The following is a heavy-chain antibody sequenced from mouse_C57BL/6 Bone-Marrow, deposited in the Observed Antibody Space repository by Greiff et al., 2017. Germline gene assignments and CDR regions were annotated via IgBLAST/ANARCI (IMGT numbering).Heavy chain of an antibody. V-gene: IGHV1-82*01. CDR3: AWGCADFDY. CDR2: IYPGDGDT. Sequence: QVQLQQSGPELVKPGASVKISCKASGYAFSSSWMNWVKQRPGKGLEWIGRIYPGDGDTNYNGKFKGKATLTADKSSSTAYMQLRSLTSEDSAVYFCAWGCADFDYWGQGTTLTVSS. CDR1: GYAFSSSW. D-gene: IGHD3-3*01. J-gene: IGHJ2*01.